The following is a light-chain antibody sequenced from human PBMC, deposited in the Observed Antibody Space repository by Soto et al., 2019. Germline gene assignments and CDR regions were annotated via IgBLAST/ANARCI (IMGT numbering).Light chain of an antibody. Sequence: QSALTQPASVSGSPGQSITISCTGTSSDVGSHNFVSWYQQHPGQAPKLMIYEVSKRPSGVSARVSASKSGNTASLTISVLQDEDEADYYCCACGGSRAVFGGGTQLTVL. J-gene: IGLJ7*01. CDR3: CACGGSRAV. CDR1: SSDVGSHNF. V-gene: IGLV2-23*02. CDR2: EVS.